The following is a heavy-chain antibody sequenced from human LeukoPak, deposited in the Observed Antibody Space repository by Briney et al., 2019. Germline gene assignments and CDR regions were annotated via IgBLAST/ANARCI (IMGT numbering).Heavy chain of an antibody. J-gene: IGHJ6*03. CDR1: GGTFSSYA. V-gene: IGHV1-18*01. CDR2: ISAYNGNT. D-gene: IGHD3-3*01. CDR3: ARGSGLEWYLYHYYMDV. Sequence: ASVKVSCKASGGTFSSYAISWVRQAPGQGLEWMGWISAYNGNTNYAQKLQGRVTMTTDTSTSTAYMELRSLRSDDTAVYYCARGSGLEWYLYHYYMDVWGKGTTVTVSS.